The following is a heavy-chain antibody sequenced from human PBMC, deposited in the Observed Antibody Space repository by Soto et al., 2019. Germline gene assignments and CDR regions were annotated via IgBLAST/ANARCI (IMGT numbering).Heavy chain of an antibody. CDR3: ERGGNAGGYYYFDY. CDR2: IIPIFGTA. J-gene: IGHJ4*02. V-gene: IGHV1-69*13. CDR1: GGTFSSYA. Sequence: ASVKVSCKASGGTFSSYAISWVRQAPGQGLEWMGGIIPIFGTANYAQKFQGRVTITADESTSTAYMDLSSLRSEDTAVYYCERGGNAGGYYYFDYWGQGTLVTVSS. D-gene: IGHD3-10*01.